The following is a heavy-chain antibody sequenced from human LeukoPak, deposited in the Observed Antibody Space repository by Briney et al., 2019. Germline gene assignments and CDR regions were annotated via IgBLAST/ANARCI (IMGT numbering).Heavy chain of an antibody. D-gene: IGHD4-17*01. J-gene: IGHJ4*02. CDR2: ISSSSSYI. V-gene: IGHV3-21*01. CDR3: ANGAARDY. CDR1: GSTFSSYS. Sequence: GGSLRLSCAASGSTFSSYSMNWVRQAPGRGLEWVSSISSSSSYIYYADSVKGRFTISRDNAKNSLYLQMNSLRAEDTAVYYCANGAARDYWGQGTLVTVSS.